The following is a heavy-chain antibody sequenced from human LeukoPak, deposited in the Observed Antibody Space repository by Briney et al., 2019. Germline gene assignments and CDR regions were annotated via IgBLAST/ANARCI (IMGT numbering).Heavy chain of an antibody. CDR3: ARRWGQQLPPYWFDP. Sequence: PSETLSLTCAVYGGSFSGYYWSWIRQPPGKGLEWTGEINHSGSTNYNPSLKSRVTISVDTSKNQFSLKLSSVTAADTAVYYCARRWGQQLPPYWFDPWGQGTLVTVSS. CDR1: GGSFSGYY. D-gene: IGHD6-13*01. CDR2: INHSGST. V-gene: IGHV4-34*01. J-gene: IGHJ5*02.